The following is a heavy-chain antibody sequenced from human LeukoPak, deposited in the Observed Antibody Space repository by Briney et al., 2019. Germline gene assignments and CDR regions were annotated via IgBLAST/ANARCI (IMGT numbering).Heavy chain of an antibody. CDR2: ISSSSSYI. J-gene: IGHJ4*02. CDR1: GFTFSSYS. Sequence: GGSLRLSCAASGFTFSSYSMNWVRQAPGKGLGWVSSISSSSSYIYYADSVKGRFTISRDNAKNSLYLQMNSLRAEDTAVYYCAREPIAVAGTGAYYFDYWGQGTLVTVSS. D-gene: IGHD6-19*01. CDR3: AREPIAVAGTGAYYFDY. V-gene: IGHV3-21*01.